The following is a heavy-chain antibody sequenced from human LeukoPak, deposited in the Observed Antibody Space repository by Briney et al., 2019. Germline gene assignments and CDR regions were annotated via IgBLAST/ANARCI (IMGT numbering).Heavy chain of an antibody. V-gene: IGHV3-9*01. CDR3: ANDYSSSWCLPFDY. J-gene: IGHJ4*02. D-gene: IGHD6-13*01. CDR2: ISWNSGSI. Sequence: GGSLRLSCAASGFTFNDYAMHWVRQAPGKGLEWVSGISWNSGSIGYADSVKGRFTISRDNAKNSLYLQMNSLRAEDTALYYCANDYSSSWCLPFDYWGQGTLVTVSS. CDR1: GFTFNDYA.